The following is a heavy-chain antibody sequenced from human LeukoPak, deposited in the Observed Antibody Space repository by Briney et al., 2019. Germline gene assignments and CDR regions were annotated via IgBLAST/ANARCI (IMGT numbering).Heavy chain of an antibody. J-gene: IGHJ4*02. V-gene: IGHV3-23*01. CDR3: AKGDYYDLDY. CDR2: ITSGVGIT. CDR1: GFTFSNFG. Sequence: GGSLRLSCAAPGFTFSNFGMNWVRQAPGKGLEWVSIITSGVGITYYADSVKGRFTISRDNSRNTLYLQMNSLRAEDTAVYYCAKGDYYDLDYWGQGTLVTVSS. D-gene: IGHD3-22*01.